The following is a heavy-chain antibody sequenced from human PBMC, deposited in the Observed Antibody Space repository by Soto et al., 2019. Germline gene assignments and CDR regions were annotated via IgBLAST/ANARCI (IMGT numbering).Heavy chain of an antibody. J-gene: IGHJ5*02. Sequence: GGALGLSSAAPGFPLRRFNMNLVPQAPGKGLEWVSYISSSSSTIYYADSVKGRFTISRDNAKNSLYLQMNSLRAEDTAVYYCAREADYVNWFDPWGQGTLVTVSS. CDR2: ISSSSSTI. CDR1: GFPLRRFN. V-gene: IGHV3-48*01. D-gene: IGHD4-17*01. CDR3: AREADYVNWFDP.